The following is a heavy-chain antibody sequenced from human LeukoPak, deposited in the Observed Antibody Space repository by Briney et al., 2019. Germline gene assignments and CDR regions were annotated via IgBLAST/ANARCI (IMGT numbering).Heavy chain of an antibody. Sequence: GGSLRLSCAASGFTFSSYGMHWVRQAPGKGLEWVAVISYDGSNKYYADSVKGRFTISRDNSKNTLYLQMNSLRAEDTAVCYCAKEHQYSSSWDGVDFGSYFDYWGQGTLVTVSS. D-gene: IGHD6-13*01. V-gene: IGHV3-30*18. CDR1: GFTFSSYG. CDR2: ISYDGSNK. CDR3: AKEHQYSSSWDGVDFGSYFDY. J-gene: IGHJ4*02.